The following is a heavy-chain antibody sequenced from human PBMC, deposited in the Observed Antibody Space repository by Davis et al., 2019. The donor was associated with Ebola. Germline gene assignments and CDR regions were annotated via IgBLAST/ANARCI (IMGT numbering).Heavy chain of an antibody. CDR1: GFTFDDYA. J-gene: IGHJ5*02. V-gene: IGHV3-9*01. CDR2: ISWNSGGI. D-gene: IGHD5-24*01. Sequence: GGSLRLSCAASGFTFDDYAMHWVRQAPGKGLEWVSGISWNSGGIGYADSVKGRFTISRDNAKNSLYLQMNSLRAEDTAVYYCARWTSSWGQGTLVTVSS. CDR3: ARWTSS.